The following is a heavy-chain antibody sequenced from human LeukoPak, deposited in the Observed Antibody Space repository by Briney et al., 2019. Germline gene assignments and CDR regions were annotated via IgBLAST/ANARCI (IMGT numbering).Heavy chain of an antibody. V-gene: IGHV4-61*01. D-gene: IGHD1-26*01. CDR1: GGSVSSGSYY. CDR2: IYYSGST. Sequence: SETLSLTCTVSGGSVSSGSYYWSWIRQPPGKGLEWIGYIYYSGSTNYNPSLKGRVTISVDTSKNQFSLKLSSVTAADTAVYYCARGFSLSYSGYGMDVWGQGTTVTVSS. J-gene: IGHJ6*02. CDR3: ARGFSLSYSGYGMDV.